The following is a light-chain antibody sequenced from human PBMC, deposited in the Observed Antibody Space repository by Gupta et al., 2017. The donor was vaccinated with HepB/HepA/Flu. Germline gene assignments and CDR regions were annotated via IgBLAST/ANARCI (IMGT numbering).Light chain of an antibody. J-gene: IGLJ2*01. CDR1: SSDVGGYNY. V-gene: IGLV2-11*01. Sequence: QSALTQPRPVSGSPGQSVTISCTGSSSDVGGYNYVSWYQQHPGKAPKLMIYDVRNRPSGVPDRFSGSKSGNAASLTISGLQAEDEAEYYCCSYAGSYTVVFGGGTKLTVL. CDR2: DVR. CDR3: CSYAGSYTVV.